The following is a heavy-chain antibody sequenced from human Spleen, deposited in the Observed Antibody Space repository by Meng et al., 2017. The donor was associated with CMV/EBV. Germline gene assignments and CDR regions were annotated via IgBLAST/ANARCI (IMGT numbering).Heavy chain of an antibody. CDR3: ARDLGDSSGWEDPFEI. D-gene: IGHD6-19*01. CDR1: GFTFSSHS. CDR2: ISSSSTSI. V-gene: IGHV3-48*04. J-gene: IGHJ3*02. Sequence: GESLKISCVGSGFTFSSHSMHWVRQAPGKGLEWVSYISSSSTSIKYADSVRGRFTISRDNVKNVLFLQMSSLRVEDTAVYYCARDLGDSSGWEDPFEIWGQGTMVTVSS.